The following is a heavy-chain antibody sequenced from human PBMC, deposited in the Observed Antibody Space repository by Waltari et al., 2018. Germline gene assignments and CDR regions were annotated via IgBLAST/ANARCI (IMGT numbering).Heavy chain of an antibody. Sequence: QVHLVESGGGVVQPGGSLRLSCAASGFSFSVYGMHWVRQAPGKGLEWVAFVGFDGRNNYYAASVEGRFTLSRDNSKHTLYLQMNSLRDDDTAVYYCAKARGYYDSSSADAWGQGTLLTVSS. V-gene: IGHV3-30*02. CDR2: VGFDGRNN. J-gene: IGHJ5*02. CDR3: AKARGYYDSSSADA. CDR1: GFSFSVYG. D-gene: IGHD3-22*01.